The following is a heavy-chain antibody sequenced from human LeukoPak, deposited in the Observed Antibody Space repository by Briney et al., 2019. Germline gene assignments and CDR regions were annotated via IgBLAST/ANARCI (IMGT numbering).Heavy chain of an antibody. V-gene: IGHV3-48*03. J-gene: IGHJ3*02. Sequence: GGSLRLSCAASGFTFSSYEMNWVRQAPGKGLEWVSYISSSGSTIYYADSVKGRFTISRDNAKNSLYLQINSLRAEDTAVYYCARVWRYYDSSGYYYLSAFDIWGQGTMVTVSS. D-gene: IGHD3-22*01. CDR3: ARVWRYYDSSGYYYLSAFDI. CDR2: ISSSGSTI. CDR1: GFTFSSYE.